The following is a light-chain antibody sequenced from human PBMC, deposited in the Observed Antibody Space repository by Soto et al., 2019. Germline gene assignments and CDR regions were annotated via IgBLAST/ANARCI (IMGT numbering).Light chain of an antibody. CDR2: GAS. Sequence: EIGLTQSPGTVSLSPGERATLSCRASQSVSTNQLAWYQQKPGQAPRLLIYGASNRATGIPDRFSGSGSGTDFTLTISRLEPEDFAVYYCQQYGSSGTFGQGTKVDIK. V-gene: IGKV3-20*01. CDR1: QSVSTNQ. CDR3: QQYGSSGT. J-gene: IGKJ1*01.